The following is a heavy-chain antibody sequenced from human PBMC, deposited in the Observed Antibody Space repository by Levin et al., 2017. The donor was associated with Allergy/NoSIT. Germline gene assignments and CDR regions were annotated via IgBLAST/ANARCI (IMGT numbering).Heavy chain of an antibody. J-gene: IGHJ5*02. CDR2: INTNTGNP. CDR1: GYTFTSYA. D-gene: IGHD2/OR15-2a*01. V-gene: IGHV7-4-1*02. CDR3: ARDVTRNWFDP. Sequence: GESLKISCKASGYTFTSYAMNWVRQAPGQGLEWMGWINTNTGNPTYAQGFTGRFVFSSDTSVSTAYLQISSLKAEDTAVYYCARDVTRNWFDPWGQGTLVTVSS.